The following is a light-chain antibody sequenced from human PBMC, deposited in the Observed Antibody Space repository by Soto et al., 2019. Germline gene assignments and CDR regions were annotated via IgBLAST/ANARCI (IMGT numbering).Light chain of an antibody. J-gene: IGLJ2*01. Sequence: QPVLTQPPSASGSPGQSVTISCTGTSSDVGGYDSDAWYQQHPGKAPKLIIYEVTKRPSGVPDRFSGSKSGNTASLTVSGLQAEDEADYYCSSHAGIINVVFGGGTKLTVL. CDR1: SSDVGGYDS. CDR2: EVT. V-gene: IGLV2-8*01. CDR3: SSHAGIINVV.